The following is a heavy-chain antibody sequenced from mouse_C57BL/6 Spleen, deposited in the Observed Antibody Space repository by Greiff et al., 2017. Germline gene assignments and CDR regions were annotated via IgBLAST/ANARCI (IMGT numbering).Heavy chain of an antibody. Sequence: QVQLQQPGAELVRPGSSVKLSCKASGYTFTGDWMHWVKQRPKQGLEWIGNIDPADSETHYNQKFKDKATLTVDKSSSTAYMQRRSLTSEDFECYYCARGGPTIVTTGVFDYGGQGTTLTVSS. V-gene: IGHV1-52*01. CDR2: IDPADSET. CDR3: ARGGPTIVTTGVFDY. J-gene: IGHJ2*01. D-gene: IGHD2-5*01. CDR1: GYTFTGDW.